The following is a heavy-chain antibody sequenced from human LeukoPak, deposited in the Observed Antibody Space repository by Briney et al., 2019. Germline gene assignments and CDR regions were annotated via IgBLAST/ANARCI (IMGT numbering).Heavy chain of an antibody. D-gene: IGHD4-17*01. Sequence: GGSLRLSCATSGFTFSSCAMTWVRQAPGKGLEWVSSISGSGLSTDYADSVKGRFTISRDNSKNTLYLQMYSLRDDDTAVYYCARRMGGDYGHWFDPWGQGTLVTVSS. CDR2: ISGSGLST. CDR1: GFTFSSCA. V-gene: IGHV3-23*01. CDR3: ARRMGGDYGHWFDP. J-gene: IGHJ5*02.